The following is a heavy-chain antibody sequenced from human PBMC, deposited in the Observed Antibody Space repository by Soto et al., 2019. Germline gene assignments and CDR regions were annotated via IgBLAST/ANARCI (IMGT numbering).Heavy chain of an antibody. CDR2: IIPIFDIT. Sequence: QVQLVQSGAEVKKPGSSVKVSCKASGGTFRSYSISWVRQAPGQGLEWMGGIIPIFDITNYAQKFQGRVTITAHESTSTDYMELSSLGSDDTAVYYCARPDEGGYSSNHHYYYALDVWGQGTTVTV. J-gene: IGHJ6*02. CDR1: GGTFRSYS. CDR3: ARPDEGGYSSNHHYYYALDV. V-gene: IGHV1-69*01. D-gene: IGHD3-22*01.